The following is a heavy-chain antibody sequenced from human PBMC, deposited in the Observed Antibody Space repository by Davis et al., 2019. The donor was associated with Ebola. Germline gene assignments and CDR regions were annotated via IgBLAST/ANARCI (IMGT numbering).Heavy chain of an antibody. CDR2: INPYTGDT. D-gene: IGHD6-13*01. CDR1: GSTFTSYV. CDR3: ARLSSTWSSLYGMDV. Sequence: ASVNVSCKASGSTFTSYVLHWVRQAPGQRLEWVGWINPYTGDTNYSLKFQGRVTITRDTSATTAYMELSSLRSEDTAVYFCARLSSTWSSLYGMDVWGQGTTVTVSS. V-gene: IGHV1-3*01. J-gene: IGHJ6*02.